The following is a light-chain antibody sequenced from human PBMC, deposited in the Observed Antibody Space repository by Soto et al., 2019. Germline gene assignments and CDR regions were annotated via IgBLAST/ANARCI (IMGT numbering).Light chain of an antibody. CDR3: QQRSNWPLT. CDR2: GAS. Sequence: EIVLTQSPGTLSLSPGERATLSCRASQSVSSSYLAWYQQKPGQAPRLLIYGASSRATGIPDRFSGSGSGTDFTLTISSLEPEDFAVYYCQQRSNWPLTFGQATKV. J-gene: IGKJ1*01. V-gene: IGKV3D-20*02. CDR1: QSVSSSY.